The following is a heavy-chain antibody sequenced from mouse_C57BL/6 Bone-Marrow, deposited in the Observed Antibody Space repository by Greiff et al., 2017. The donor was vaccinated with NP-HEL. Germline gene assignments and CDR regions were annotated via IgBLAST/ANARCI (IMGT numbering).Heavy chain of an antibody. CDR2: ISYDGST. J-gene: IGHJ4*01. D-gene: IGHD2-4*01. CDR3: ARGNYDYAFYAMDY. CDR1: GYSITSGYY. V-gene: IGHV3-6*01. Sequence: EVKLVESGPGLVKPSQSLSLTCSVTGYSITSGYYWNWIRQFPGNKLEWVGYISYDGSTHYNQSLKNRISITLDTSKNQLLLKLNAVTTEDTATYYCARGNYDYAFYAMDYWGKGTSVTVSS.